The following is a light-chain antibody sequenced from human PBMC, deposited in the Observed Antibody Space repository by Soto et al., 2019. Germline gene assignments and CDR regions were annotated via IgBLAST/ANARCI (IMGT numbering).Light chain of an antibody. J-gene: IGLJ2*01. CDR2: LNSDGSH. Sequence: QSVLTQSPSASASLGASVKLTCTLSSGHSSYAIAWHQQQPEKGPRYLMKLNSDGSHSKGDGIPDRFSGSSSGAERYLTIYSLQYEDEADYYCQTWVTGIQVFGGGTQVTVL. CDR3: QTWVTGIQV. V-gene: IGLV4-69*01. CDR1: SGHSSYA.